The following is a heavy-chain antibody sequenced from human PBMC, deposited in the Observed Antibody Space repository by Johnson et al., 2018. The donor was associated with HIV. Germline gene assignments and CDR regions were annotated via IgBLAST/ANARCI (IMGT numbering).Heavy chain of an antibody. V-gene: IGHV3-25*05. Sequence: MLLVESGGGVVQPGGSLRLSCAASGFTFSNAWMSWVRQAPGNGLESVGQVNPKGAKTNFIESAKDRINTSTNNAKNTLHLQINSLKTEDTAVYYCARVFYYDSNDGFDIWGKGTRVTVSS. CDR1: GFTFSNAW. CDR2: VNPKGAKT. CDR3: ARVFYYDSNDGFDI. J-gene: IGHJ3*02. D-gene: IGHD3-22*01.